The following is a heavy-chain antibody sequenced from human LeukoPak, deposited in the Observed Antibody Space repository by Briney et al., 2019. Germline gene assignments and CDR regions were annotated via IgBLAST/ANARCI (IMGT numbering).Heavy chain of an antibody. CDR1: GFTFSSYS. J-gene: IGHJ5*02. D-gene: IGHD3-22*01. CDR3: ARDFERPYYYDSSPFDP. V-gene: IGHV3-21*01. Sequence: GGSLRLSCAASGFTFSSYSMNWVRQAPGKGLEWVSSISSSSSYIYYADSVKGRFTISRDNAKNSLYLQMNSLRAEDTAVYYCARDFERPYYYDSSPFDPWGQGTLVTVSS. CDR2: ISSSSSYI.